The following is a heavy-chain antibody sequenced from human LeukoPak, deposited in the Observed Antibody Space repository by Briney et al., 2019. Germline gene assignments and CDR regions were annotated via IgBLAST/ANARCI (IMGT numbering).Heavy chain of an antibody. CDR1: GYTFTSYG. V-gene: IGHV1-18*01. Sequence: ASVTVSCKASGYTFTSYGIRWVRQAPGQGLEWMGWISAYNGNTNYAQKLQGRVTMTTDTSTSTAYMELRSLRPDDTAVCYCATRKYYYDNFDYWGQGTLVTVSS. J-gene: IGHJ4*02. CDR2: ISAYNGNT. D-gene: IGHD3-22*01. CDR3: ATRKYYYDNFDY.